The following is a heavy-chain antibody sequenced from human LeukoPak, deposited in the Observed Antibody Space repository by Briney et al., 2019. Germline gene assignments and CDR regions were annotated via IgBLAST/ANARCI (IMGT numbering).Heavy chain of an antibody. J-gene: IGHJ6*03. Sequence: ASVKVSCKASGYTFTSYYMHWVRQAPGQGLEWMGIINPSGGSTSYAQKFQGRVTMTRDTSTSTVYMELSSLRSEDTAVYYCARSGVPAAIYYYYMDVWGKGTTVTVSS. D-gene: IGHD2-2*01. CDR1: GYTFTSYY. CDR2: INPSGGST. V-gene: IGHV1-46*01. CDR3: ARSGVPAAIYYYYMDV.